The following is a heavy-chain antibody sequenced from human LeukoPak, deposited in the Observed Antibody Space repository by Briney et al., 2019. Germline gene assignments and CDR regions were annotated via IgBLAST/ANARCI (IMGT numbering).Heavy chain of an antibody. CDR1: GFTFSSYG. V-gene: IGHV3-30-3*01. CDR2: ISYDGSNK. Sequence: GGSLRLSCAASGFTFSSYGMHWVRQAPGKGLEWVAVISYDGSNKYYADSVKGRFTISRDNSKNTLYLQMNSLRAEDTAVYYCASRDSDYVGIDYWGQGTLVAVSS. J-gene: IGHJ4*02. D-gene: IGHD4-11*01. CDR3: ASRDSDYVGIDY.